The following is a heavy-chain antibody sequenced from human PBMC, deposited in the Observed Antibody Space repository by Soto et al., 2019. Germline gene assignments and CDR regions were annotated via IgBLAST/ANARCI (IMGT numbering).Heavy chain of an antibody. Sequence: ASVKVSCKASGYTFTGYYMHWVRQAPGQGLEWMGWINPNSGGTNYAQKFQGWVTMTRDTSISTAYMELSRLRSDDTAVYYCARDLAAAGYYFDYWGQGTLVTVSS. CDR2: INPNSGGT. CDR1: GYTFTGYY. J-gene: IGHJ4*02. D-gene: IGHD6-13*01. V-gene: IGHV1-2*04. CDR3: ARDLAAAGYYFDY.